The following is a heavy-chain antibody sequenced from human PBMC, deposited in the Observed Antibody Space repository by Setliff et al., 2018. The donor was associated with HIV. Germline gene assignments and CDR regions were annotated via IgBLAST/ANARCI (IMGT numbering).Heavy chain of an antibody. Sequence: GGSLRLSCTASGFTFGDYAMSWVRQAPGKGLEWVGFIRSKAYGGTTEYAASVKGRFTISRDDSKSIAYLQMNSLKTEDTAVYYCVRDDLYGGNSFDYWGQGTLVTVSS. CDR1: GFTFGDYA. V-gene: IGHV3-49*04. D-gene: IGHD4-17*01. J-gene: IGHJ4*02. CDR3: VRDDLYGGNSFDY. CDR2: IRSKAYGGTT.